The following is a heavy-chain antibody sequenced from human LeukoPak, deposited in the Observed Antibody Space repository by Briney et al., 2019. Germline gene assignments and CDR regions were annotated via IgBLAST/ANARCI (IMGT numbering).Heavy chain of an antibody. CDR2: ISDGGDST. V-gene: IGHV3-23*01. D-gene: IGHD4-17*01. CDR1: RFTFSTFT. CDR3: AKDGFLAATVTD. J-gene: IGHJ4*02. Sequence: PGGTLGLSCAASRFTFSTFTMNWVRQAPGKGLEWVSGISDGGDSTYYADSVKGRFTISRDDPKDTVYLLMNSLRAEDTATYYCAKDGFLAATVTDWGQGTLVTVSS.